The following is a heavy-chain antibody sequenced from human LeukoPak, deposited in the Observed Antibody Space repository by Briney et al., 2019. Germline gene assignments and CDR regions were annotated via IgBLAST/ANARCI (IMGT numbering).Heavy chain of an antibody. CDR1: GFTFSSYA. V-gene: IGHV3-23*01. D-gene: IGHD2-21*01. J-gene: IGHJ3*02. CDR3: AKDSCGGDCYGDAFDI. Sequence: PGGSLRLSCAASGFTFSSYAMSWVRQAPGKGLEWVSAISGSGGSTYYADSVKGRFTISRDNSKNTLYLQMNSLRAEDTAVYHCAKDSCGGDCYGDAFDIWGQGTMVTVSS. CDR2: ISGSGGST.